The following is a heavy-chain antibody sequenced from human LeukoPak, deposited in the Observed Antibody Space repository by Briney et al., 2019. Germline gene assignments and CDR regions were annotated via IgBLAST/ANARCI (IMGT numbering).Heavy chain of an antibody. D-gene: IGHD3-22*01. CDR3: AKEDANTYYYDSSGYYYFDY. V-gene: IGHV3-23*01. CDR2: ISGSGAGT. Sequence: GGSLRLSCAASGFTLSSYAMSWVRQAPGKGLEWVSAISGSGAGTYYADSVKGRFTISRDNSKNTLYLQMNSLRAEDTAVYYCAKEDANTYYYDSSGYYYFDYWGQGTLVTVSS. CDR1: GFTLSSYA. J-gene: IGHJ4*02.